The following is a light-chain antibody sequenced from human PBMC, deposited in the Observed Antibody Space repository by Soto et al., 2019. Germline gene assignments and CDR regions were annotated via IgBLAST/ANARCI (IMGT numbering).Light chain of an antibody. Sequence: EIVLTQSPATLSLSPGERATLSCRASQSVSSNLAWYQQKPGQAPRLLIYGASIRATGIPDRFSGSGSGTEFTLTISSLQSEDFAVYYCQQYNNWPPITFGQGTRLEIK. J-gene: IGKJ5*01. CDR1: QSVSSN. V-gene: IGKV3D-15*01. CDR3: QQYNNWPPIT. CDR2: GAS.